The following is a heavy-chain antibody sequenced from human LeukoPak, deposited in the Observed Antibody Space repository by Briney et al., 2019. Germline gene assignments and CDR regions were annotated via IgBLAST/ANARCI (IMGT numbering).Heavy chain of an antibody. D-gene: IGHD6-19*01. CDR2: ISGSGGST. V-gene: IGHV3-23*01. CDR3: AKVWDPSGWYDY. Sequence: PGGSLRLSCAASGFTFSSYAVRWVRQAPGKGLEWVSAISGSGGSTYYADSVKGRFTISRDNSKNTLYLQMNSLRAEDTAVYYCAKVWDPSGWYDYWGQGTLVTVSS. J-gene: IGHJ4*02. CDR1: GFTFSSYA.